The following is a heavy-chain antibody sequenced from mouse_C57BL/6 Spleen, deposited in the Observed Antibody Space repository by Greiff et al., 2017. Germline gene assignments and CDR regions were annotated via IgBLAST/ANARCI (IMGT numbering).Heavy chain of an antibody. D-gene: IGHD4-1*01. CDR3: ARSNWDDFYAMDY. CDR2: IWGVGST. J-gene: IGHJ4*01. Sequence: VQLVESGPGLVAPSQSLSITCTVSGFSLTSYGVDWVRQSPGKGLEWLGVIWGVGSTNYNSALKSRLSISKDNSKSQVFLKMNSLQTDDTAMYYCARSNWDDFYAMDYWGQGTSVTVSS. V-gene: IGHV2-6*01. CDR1: GFSLTSYG.